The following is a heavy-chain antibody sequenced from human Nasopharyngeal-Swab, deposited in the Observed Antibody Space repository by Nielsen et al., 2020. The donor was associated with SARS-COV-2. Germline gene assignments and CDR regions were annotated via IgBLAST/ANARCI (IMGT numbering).Heavy chain of an antibody. Sequence: ASVKVSCKASGYTFTSYDINWVRQATGQGLEWMGWMNPNSGNTGYAQKFQGRATMTRNTSISTAYMELSSLRSEDTAVYYCARGNFDWLLFRWFDPWGQGTLVTVSS. CDR1: GYTFTSYD. D-gene: IGHD3-9*01. CDR3: ARGNFDWLLFRWFDP. V-gene: IGHV1-8*01. J-gene: IGHJ5*02. CDR2: MNPNSGNT.